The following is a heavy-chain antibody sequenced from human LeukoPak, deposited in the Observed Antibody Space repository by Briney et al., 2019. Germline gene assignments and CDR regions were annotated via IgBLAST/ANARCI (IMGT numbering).Heavy chain of an antibody. D-gene: IGHD6-13*01. Sequence: SETLSLTCTVSGGAINSNYWTWIRQPAGKGLEWIGRISTSGITNYSPSLKSRVTISLDKSKNQFSLILASVTAADTALYYCAREASIAAAGWISDYWGQGTLVTVSS. CDR1: GGAINSNY. J-gene: IGHJ4*02. V-gene: IGHV4-4*07. CDR3: AREASIAAAGWISDY. CDR2: ISTSGIT.